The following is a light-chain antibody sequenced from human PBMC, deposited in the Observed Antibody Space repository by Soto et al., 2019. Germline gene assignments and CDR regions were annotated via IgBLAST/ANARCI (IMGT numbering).Light chain of an antibody. Sequence: QSVLTQPPSVSAAPGQEVTISCSGGTSNIGNNYVSWYQQFPGAAPKLLIYDTDKRPSGIPDRFSGSMSGTSATLGITGLQTVDEADYYCGTWDTRMSAFLLFGGGAKVTVL. V-gene: IGLV1-51*01. J-gene: IGLJ3*02. CDR2: DTD. CDR3: GTWDTRMSAFLL. CDR1: TSNIGNNY.